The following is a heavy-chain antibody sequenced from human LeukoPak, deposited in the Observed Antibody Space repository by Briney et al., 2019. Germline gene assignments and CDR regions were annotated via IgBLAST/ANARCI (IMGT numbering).Heavy chain of an antibody. CDR3: ARGVGATFHSDY. D-gene: IGHD1-26*01. V-gene: IGHV3-53*01. Sequence: GGSLRLSCAASGFTVNSNYMSWVRQAPGKGLEWVSGIYSSDTIYYTDSVKGRFTISRDNSKNTLYLQMNSLRADDTAVYYCARGVGATFHSDYWGQGTLVTVSS. CDR1: GFTVNSNY. CDR2: IYSSDTI. J-gene: IGHJ4*02.